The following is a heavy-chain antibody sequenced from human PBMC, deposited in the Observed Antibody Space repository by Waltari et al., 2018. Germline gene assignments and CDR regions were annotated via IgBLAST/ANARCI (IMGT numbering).Heavy chain of an antibody. V-gene: IGHV3-30*02. J-gene: IGHJ3*02. D-gene: IGHD1-1*01. CDR1: GFTFSDYG. CDR3: AKVGVGLTTWYAFDI. CDR2: IRYDASDI. Sequence: QVHLVESGGGVVQPGGSLRLSCAASGFTFSDYGRHWVRQAPGKGWEWVAFIRYDASDIYYRDSVKGRFTISRDNSKNTLFLQMSSLRAEDTAVYYCAKVGVGLTTWYAFDIWGQGTMVTVSS.